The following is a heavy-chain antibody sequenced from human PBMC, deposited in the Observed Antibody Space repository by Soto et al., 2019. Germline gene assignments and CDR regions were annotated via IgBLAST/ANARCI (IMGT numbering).Heavy chain of an antibody. CDR2: IYPGDSDT. CDR3: VSEATDYNYAMDV. J-gene: IGHJ6*02. V-gene: IGHV5-51*01. Sequence: PGESLKISCKGSRYSFTSYWIGWVRQRPGKGLEWMGIIYPGDSDTRYSPSFQGQVTISADKSISTAYLQWSSLKATDTAKYFRVSEATDYNYAMDVWGQGTTVTVSS. CDR1: RYSFTSYW.